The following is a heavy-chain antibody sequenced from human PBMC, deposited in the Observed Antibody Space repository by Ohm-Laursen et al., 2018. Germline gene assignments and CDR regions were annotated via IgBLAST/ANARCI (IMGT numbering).Heavy chain of an antibody. D-gene: IGHD3-10*01. CDR1: GGSFSGYY. V-gene: IGHV4-34*01. Sequence: SETLSLTCAVYGGSFSGYYWSWIRQPPGKGLEWIGEINHSGSTNYNPSLKSRVTISVDTSKNQFSLKLSSVTAADTAVYYCARSGSGSYYNRYYFDYWGQGTLVTVSS. J-gene: IGHJ4*02. CDR2: INHSGST. CDR3: ARSGSGSYYNRYYFDY.